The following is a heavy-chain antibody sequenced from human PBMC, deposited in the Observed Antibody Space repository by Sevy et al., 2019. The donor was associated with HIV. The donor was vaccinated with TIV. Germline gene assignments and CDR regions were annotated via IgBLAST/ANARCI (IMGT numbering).Heavy chain of an antibody. CDR2: ISYDGSNK. CDR1: GFTFSSYA. D-gene: IGHD2-15*01. Sequence: GGSLRLSCAASGFTFSSYAMHWVRQAPGKGLEWVAVISYDGSNKYYADSVKGRFTISRDNSKNTLYLQMNSLRAEDTAVYYCARDGWEVVVAATPLYYFDYWGQGTLVTVSS. V-gene: IGHV3-30-3*01. CDR3: ARDGWEVVVAATPLYYFDY. J-gene: IGHJ4*02.